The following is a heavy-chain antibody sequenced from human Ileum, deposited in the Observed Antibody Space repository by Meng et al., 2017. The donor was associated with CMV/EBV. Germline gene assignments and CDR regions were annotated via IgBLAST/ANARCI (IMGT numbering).Heavy chain of an antibody. CDR3: ARGDGTAAGTAY. CDR2: IHPKRGGT. V-gene: IGHV1-2*06. D-gene: IGHD6-13*01. CDR1: GYTFTNYY. J-gene: IGHJ4*02. Sequence: KAAGYTFTNYYIHWVRQAPGQGLERMGRIHPKRGGTNYEQRLQGRVTMTRDTSISTAYMELSSLISDDTAIYYCARGDGTAAGTAYWGQGTLVTVSS.